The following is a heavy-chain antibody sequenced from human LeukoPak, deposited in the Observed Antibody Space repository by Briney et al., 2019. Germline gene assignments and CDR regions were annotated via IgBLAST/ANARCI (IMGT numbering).Heavy chain of an antibody. CDR1: GFTFSSYS. J-gene: IGHJ4*02. V-gene: IGHV3-21*01. Sequence: PGGSLRLSCAASGFTFSSYSMNWVRQAPGKGLEWVSSISSSSSYIYYADSVKGRFTISRDNAKNSLYLQMNSLRAEDTAVYYCATYYDFWSSFDYWGQGTLVTVSS. D-gene: IGHD3-3*01. CDR3: ATYYDFWSSFDY. CDR2: ISSSSSYI.